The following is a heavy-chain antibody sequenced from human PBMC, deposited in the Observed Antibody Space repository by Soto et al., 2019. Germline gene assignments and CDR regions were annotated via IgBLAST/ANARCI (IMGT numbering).Heavy chain of an antibody. D-gene: IGHD4-17*01. CDR2: TYSGGAT. CDR1: GVTVGNNY. Sequence: EVRLVESGGGLVQPGGSIRLSCAASGVTVGNNYMSWVRQAPGKGLEWVSVTYSGGATRYADSLKGRFTMSRDSTKNTVYLQMDSLRAEDPAVYFCARNVPVTALGYWGQGSLVTVSS. V-gene: IGHV3-66*01. CDR3: ARNVPVTALGY. J-gene: IGHJ4*02.